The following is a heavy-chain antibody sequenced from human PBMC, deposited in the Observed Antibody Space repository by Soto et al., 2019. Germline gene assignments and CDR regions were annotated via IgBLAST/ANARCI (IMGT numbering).Heavy chain of an antibody. J-gene: IGHJ4*01. Sequence: QVQLVESGGGVVQPGRSLRLSCAASGFTFSSYGMHWVCQAPGKGLEWVAVIWYDGSNKYYADSVKGRFTISRDNSKNTLYLQMNSLRAEDTAVYYCARHLVATASRVYYFDYCGHGTLVTVSS. CDR1: GFTFSSYG. CDR3: ARHLVATASRVYYFDY. D-gene: IGHD5-12*01. V-gene: IGHV3-33*01. CDR2: IWYDGSNK.